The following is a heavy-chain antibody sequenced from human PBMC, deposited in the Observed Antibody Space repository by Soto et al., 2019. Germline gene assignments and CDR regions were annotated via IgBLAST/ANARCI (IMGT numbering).Heavy chain of an antibody. CDR2: ISGSGGST. D-gene: IGHD2-2*01. CDR3: GKGPLVVVQAAALDY. CDR1: GFTFSSYA. V-gene: IGHV3-23*01. Sequence: PGGSLRLSCAASGFTFSSYAMSWVRPAPGKGLEWVSAISGSGGSTYYADSVKGRFTISRDNSENTLYLQMNSLRAEDTAVYYCGKGPLVVVQAAALDYGGRETRVPFSS. J-gene: IGHJ4*02.